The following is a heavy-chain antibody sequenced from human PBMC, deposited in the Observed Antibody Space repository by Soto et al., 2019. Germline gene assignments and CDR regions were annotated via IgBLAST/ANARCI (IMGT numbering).Heavy chain of an antibody. CDR3: ASTTRYCSSTSCLSPHWFDP. J-gene: IGHJ5*02. D-gene: IGHD2-2*01. CDR1: GGTFSSYT. Sequence: ASVKVSCKASGGTFSSYTISGVRQAPGQGLEWMGRIIPILGIANYAQKFQGRVTITADKSTSTAYMELSSLRSEDTAVYYCASTTRYCSSTSCLSPHWFDPWGQGTLVTVSS. V-gene: IGHV1-69*02. CDR2: IIPILGIA.